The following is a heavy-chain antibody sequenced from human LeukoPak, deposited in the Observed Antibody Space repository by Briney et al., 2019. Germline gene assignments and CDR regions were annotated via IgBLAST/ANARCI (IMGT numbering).Heavy chain of an antibody. CDR1: GFTFSSYG. V-gene: IGHV3-30*02. CDR2: IRYDGSNK. CDR3: AKDVCSGISCYARGVDY. D-gene: IGHD2-2*01. J-gene: IGHJ4*02. Sequence: PGGSLRLSCAASGFTFSSYGMHWVRQAPGKGLEWVAFIRYDGSNKYYADSVKGRFTISRDNSKNTLYLQMNSLRTEDTAVYYCAKDVCSGISCYARGVDYWSQGTLVTVSS.